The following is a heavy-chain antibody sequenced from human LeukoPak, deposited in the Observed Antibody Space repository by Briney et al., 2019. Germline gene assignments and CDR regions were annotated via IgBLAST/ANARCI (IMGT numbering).Heavy chain of an antibody. D-gene: IGHD2-15*01. V-gene: IGHV3-21*01. Sequence: GGSLRLSCAASGFTVSSNYMSWVRQAPGKGLEWVSSISSSSSYIYYADSVKGRFTISRDNAKSSLYLQMNSLRAEDTAVYYCARDLSGPSVYWGQGTLVTVSS. CDR2: ISSSSSYI. J-gene: IGHJ4*02. CDR1: GFTVSSNY. CDR3: ARDLSGPSVY.